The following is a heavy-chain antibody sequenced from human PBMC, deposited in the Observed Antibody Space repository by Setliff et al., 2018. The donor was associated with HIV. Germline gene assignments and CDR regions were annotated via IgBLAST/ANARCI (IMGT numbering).Heavy chain of an antibody. J-gene: IGHJ6*04. CDR3: ARDVGEQLDV. CDR1: GGSISTFY. Sequence: PEETLSLTCTVSGGSISTFYWSWIRQPPGKGLEWIGYIYYSGRTNYNPSLDSRVTMSVDTSKNQFSLKLSSVTAADTAVYYCARDVGEQLDVWGRGTTVTVSS. V-gene: IGHV4-59*01. CDR2: IYYSGRT.